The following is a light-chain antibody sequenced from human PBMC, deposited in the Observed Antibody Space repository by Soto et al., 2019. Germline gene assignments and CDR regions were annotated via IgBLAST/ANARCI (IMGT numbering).Light chain of an antibody. CDR3: QQYNSYPLT. CDR2: AAS. V-gene: IGKV1-8*01. J-gene: IGKJ4*01. Sequence: AIRMTQSPSSLSASTGDRVTITCRASEGVNSYLAWYQQKPGKAPKLLIYAASTLQSGVPSRFSGSGSGTEFTLTISFLQSEDFAAYYCQQYNSYPLTFGGGTKVEIK. CDR1: EGVNSY.